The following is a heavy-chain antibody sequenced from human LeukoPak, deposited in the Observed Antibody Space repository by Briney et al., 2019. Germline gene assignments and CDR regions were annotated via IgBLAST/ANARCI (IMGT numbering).Heavy chain of an antibody. CDR1: GDSISSGTYS. V-gene: IGHV4-30-2*01. CDR2: IFHTGST. D-gene: IGHD3-10*01. Sequence: PSETLSLTCVVSGDSISSGTYSWSWIRQPPGKGLEWIVYIFHTGSTFYNPSLQSRVAISVDTSKNQFSLRLNSVTAADTAVYYCARELWFANAPGSWLDPWGQGTLVTVSS. J-gene: IGHJ5*02. CDR3: ARELWFANAPGSWLDP.